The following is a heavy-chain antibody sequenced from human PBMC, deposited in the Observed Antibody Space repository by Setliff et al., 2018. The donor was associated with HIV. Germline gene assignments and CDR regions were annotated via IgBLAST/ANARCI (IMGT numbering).Heavy chain of an antibody. V-gene: IGHV1-18*01. CDR3: VRDDNYFDTTGYYPYFDY. CDR2: IAGHNGDT. D-gene: IGHD3-22*01. J-gene: IGHJ4*02. CDR1: GYIFISFG. Sequence: ASVKVSCKASGYIFISFGISWVRQAPGQGLEWMGWIAGHNGDTKYDQMLQGRVTVAADISTSTVYMELRSLRSDDTAMYYCVRDDNYFDTTGYYPYFDYWGQGTQVTVSS.